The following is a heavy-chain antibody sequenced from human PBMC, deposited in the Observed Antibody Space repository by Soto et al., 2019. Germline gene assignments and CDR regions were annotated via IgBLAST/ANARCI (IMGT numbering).Heavy chain of an antibody. V-gene: IGHV4-39*01. D-gene: IGHD2-15*01. CDR1: GGSISSSSYY. CDR2: IYYSGST. Sequence: QLQLQESGPGLVKPSETLSLTCTVSGGSISSSSYYWGWIRQPPGKGLEWIGSIYYSGSTYYNPSLKSRVTISVDTSKDQFSLKLSSVTAADTAVYYWARRGRYYGMDVWGQGTTVTVSS. J-gene: IGHJ6*02. CDR3: ARRGRYYGMDV.